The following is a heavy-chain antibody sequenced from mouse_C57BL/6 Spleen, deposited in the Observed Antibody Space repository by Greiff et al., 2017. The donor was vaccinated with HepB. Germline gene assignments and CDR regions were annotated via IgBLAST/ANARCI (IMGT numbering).Heavy chain of an antibody. Sequence: QVQLQQPGAELVKPGASVKLSCKASGYTFTSYWMHWVKQRPGRGLEWIGRIDPNSGGTKYNEKFKSKATLTVDKPSSTACMQLSSLTSEDSAVYYCARSITTVVATPWYFDVWGTGTTVTVSS. D-gene: IGHD1-1*01. CDR1: GYTFTSYW. V-gene: IGHV1-72*01. CDR2: IDPNSGGT. CDR3: ARSITTVVATPWYFDV. J-gene: IGHJ1*03.